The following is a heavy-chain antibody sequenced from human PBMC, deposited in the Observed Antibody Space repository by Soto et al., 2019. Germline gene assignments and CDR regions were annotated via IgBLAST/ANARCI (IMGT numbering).Heavy chain of an antibody. CDR1: GFTFNKFG. CDR2: ITGSGGGT. Sequence: HPGGSLRLSCAGSGFTFNKFGIHWVRQAPGKGLEWVSAITGSGGGTYYADSVKGRFAISRDNSKNTLYLQMDSLRAGDTAVYYCARDQPPGHDSSGYDYTQVRHFAFDIWGQGTMVTVSS. D-gene: IGHD3-22*01. J-gene: IGHJ3*02. CDR3: ARDQPPGHDSSGYDYTQVRHFAFDI. V-gene: IGHV3-23*01.